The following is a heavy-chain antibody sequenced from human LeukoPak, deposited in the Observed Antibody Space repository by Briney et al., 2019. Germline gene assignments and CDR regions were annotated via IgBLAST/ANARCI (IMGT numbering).Heavy chain of an antibody. J-gene: IGHJ4*02. V-gene: IGHV3-30-3*01. D-gene: IGHD3-9*01. CDR1: GFTFSSYA. CDR2: ISYDGSNK. CDR3: ARDPSGYSANFDY. Sequence: GGSLRLSCAASGFTFSSYAMHWVRQAPGKGLEWVAVISYDGSNKYYADSVKGRFTISRDNSKNTLYLQMNSLRAEDTAVYYCARDPSGYSANFDYWGQGTPVTVSS.